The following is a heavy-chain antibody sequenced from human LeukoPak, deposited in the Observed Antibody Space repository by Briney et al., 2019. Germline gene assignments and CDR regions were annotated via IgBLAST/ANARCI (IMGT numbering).Heavy chain of an antibody. Sequence: SATLSLTCTVSGGSISSSSYYWAWIRQPPGKGVGWIGSIYYSGSTYYNPSLMSRVTISVDTSKNQFSLKLSSVTAADTDVYYCARATSGYYHDYWGQGNLVTVSS. D-gene: IGHD3-22*01. V-gene: IGHV4-39*01. CDR3: ARATSGYYHDY. J-gene: IGHJ4*02. CDR2: IYYSGST. CDR1: GGSISSSSYY.